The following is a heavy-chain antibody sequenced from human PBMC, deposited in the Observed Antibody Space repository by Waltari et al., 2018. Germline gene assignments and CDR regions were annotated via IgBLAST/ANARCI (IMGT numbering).Heavy chain of an antibody. CDR3: ARLGYNNENYYIGFDY. D-gene: IGHD2-15*01. V-gene: IGHV4-39*01. CDR1: GGSISNKYYS. Sequence: QLQLQESVPGLLKPSETLSLTCGVSGGSISNKYYSWAWIRQPPGQGLEWIGNIFYSGKDKYSPSLKSRVTIAVDTSKNNFSLKLRSVTAADTAVYYCARLGYNNENYYIGFDYWGQGTLVTVSS. CDR2: IFYSGKD. J-gene: IGHJ4*02.